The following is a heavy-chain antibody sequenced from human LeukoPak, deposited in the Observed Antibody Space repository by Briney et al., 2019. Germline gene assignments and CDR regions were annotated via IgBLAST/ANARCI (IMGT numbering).Heavy chain of an antibody. V-gene: IGHV1-69*05. D-gene: IGHD5-18*01. CDR3: AREGGYSYGEIDY. CDR1: GGTFSSYA. J-gene: IGHJ4*02. CDR2: IIPIFGTA. Sequence: SVKVSCKASGGTFSSYAISWVRQAPGQGLEWMGGIIPIFGTANYAQKFQGRVTITTDGSTSTAYMELSSLRSEDTAVYYCAREGGYSYGEIDYWGQGTLVTVSS.